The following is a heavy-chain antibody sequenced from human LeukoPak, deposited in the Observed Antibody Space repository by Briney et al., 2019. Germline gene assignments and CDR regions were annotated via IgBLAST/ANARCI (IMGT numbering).Heavy chain of an antibody. Sequence: GRSLRLSCAASGFTFDDYAMHWVRQAPGKGLEWVSGISWNSGSIGYADSVKGRFTISRDNAKNSLYLQMNSLRAEDTALYYCAKASFGELTINWFDPWGQGTLVTVSS. D-gene: IGHD3-10*01. CDR3: AKASFGELTINWFDP. CDR2: ISWNSGSI. J-gene: IGHJ5*02. V-gene: IGHV3-9*01. CDR1: GFTFDDYA.